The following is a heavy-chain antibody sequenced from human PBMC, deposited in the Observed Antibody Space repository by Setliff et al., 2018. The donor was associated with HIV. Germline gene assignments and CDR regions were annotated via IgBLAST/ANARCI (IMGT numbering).Heavy chain of an antibody. CDR1: GGSISSGTYF. CDR2: IFTSGST. CDR3: ARGRGSY. V-gene: IGHV4-61*09. D-gene: IGHD1-26*01. J-gene: IGHJ4*02. Sequence: PSETLSLTCTVSGGSISSGTYFWSWIRQPAGEGLEWIGHIFTSGSTNYNPSLKRRVSISLDTSKNQFSLKLSSVTAADTAMYYCARGRGSYWGQGTLVTVSS.